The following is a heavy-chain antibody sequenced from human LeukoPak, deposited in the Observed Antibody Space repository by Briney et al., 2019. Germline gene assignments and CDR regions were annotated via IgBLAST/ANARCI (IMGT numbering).Heavy chain of an antibody. Sequence: GGSLRLSCAPSVFTFSTFPMTWVPQAPSPGLECVSAILDSGAETYYADSVKGRFTISRDNSKNMVHLQMNRLRVEDTAVYYCAKRLFSSCWSAFDIWGQGTMVTVSS. V-gene: IGHV3-23*01. J-gene: IGHJ3*02. CDR3: AKRLFSSCWSAFDI. D-gene: IGHD6-19*01. CDR1: VFTFSTFP. CDR2: ILDSGAET.